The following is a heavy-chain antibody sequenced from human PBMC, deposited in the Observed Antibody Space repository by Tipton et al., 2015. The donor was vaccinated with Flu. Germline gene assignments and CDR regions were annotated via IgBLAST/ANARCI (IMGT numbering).Heavy chain of an antibody. V-gene: IGHV4-39*07. CDR1: GGSISSGGYY. Sequence: TLSLTCTVSGGSISSGGYYWSWIRQHPGKGLEWIGSIYHSGSTYYNPSLKSRVTISVDTSKNQFSLKLSSVTAADTAVYYCAGQRLILDDSSGYYDYWGQGTLVTVSS. CDR2: IYHSGST. D-gene: IGHD3-22*01. J-gene: IGHJ4*02. CDR3: AGQRLILDDSSGYYDY.